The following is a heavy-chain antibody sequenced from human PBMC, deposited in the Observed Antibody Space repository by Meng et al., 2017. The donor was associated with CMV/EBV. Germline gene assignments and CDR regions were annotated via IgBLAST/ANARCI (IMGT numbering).Heavy chain of an antibody. CDR1: GFTFSSYS. D-gene: IGHD6-19*01. V-gene: IGHV3-21*01. J-gene: IGHJ4*02. CDR2: ISSSSSYI. CDR3: ARGYSSGWSYYFDY. Sequence: GESLKISCAASGFTFSSYSMNWVRQAPGKGLEWVSSISSSSSYIYYADSVKGRLTISRDNAKNSLYLQMNSLRAEDTAVYYCARGYSSGWSYYFDYWGQGTLVTVSS.